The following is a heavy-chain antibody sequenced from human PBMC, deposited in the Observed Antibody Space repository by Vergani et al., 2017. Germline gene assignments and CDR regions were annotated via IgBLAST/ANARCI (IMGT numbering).Heavy chain of an antibody. J-gene: IGHJ6*02. CDR1: GFTVSSNY. V-gene: IGHV3-53*04. D-gene: IGHD1-26*01. CDR2: IYSGGST. CDR3: TRDGRNYYYYYGMDV. Sequence: EVQLVESGGGLVQPGGSLRLSCAASGFTVSSNYMSWVRQAPGKGLEWVSVIYSGGSTYYADSVKGRFTISRHNSKNTLYLQMNSLRAEDTAVYHCTRDGRNYYYYYGMDVWGQGTTVTVSS.